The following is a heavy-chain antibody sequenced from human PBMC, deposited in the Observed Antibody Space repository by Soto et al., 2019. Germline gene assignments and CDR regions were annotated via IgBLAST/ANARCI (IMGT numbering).Heavy chain of an antibody. Sequence: PEESLNISCQGSGYSFTSYWIGWVRQMPGKGLEWMGIIYPGDSDTRYSPSFQGQVTISADKSIRTAYLQWRSLKASDTAMYYCARLGCSSTSCYFLRCYGMDVWGQGTTVNVSS. D-gene: IGHD2-2*01. V-gene: IGHV5-51*01. CDR3: ARLGCSSTSCYFLRCYGMDV. CDR2: IYPGDSDT. J-gene: IGHJ6*02. CDR1: GYSFTSYW.